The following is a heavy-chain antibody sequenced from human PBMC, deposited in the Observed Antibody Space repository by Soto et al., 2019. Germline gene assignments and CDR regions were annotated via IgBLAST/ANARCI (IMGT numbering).Heavy chain of an antibody. Sequence: ASVKVSCKASGGTFSSYTISWVRQAPGQGLEWMGRIIPILGIANYAQKFQGRVTITADKSTSTAYMELSSLRSEDTAVYYCARRYQLLSGWFDPWGQGTLVTVSS. V-gene: IGHV1-69*02. D-gene: IGHD2-2*01. J-gene: IGHJ5*02. CDR3: ARRYQLLSGWFDP. CDR2: IIPILGIA. CDR1: GGTFSSYT.